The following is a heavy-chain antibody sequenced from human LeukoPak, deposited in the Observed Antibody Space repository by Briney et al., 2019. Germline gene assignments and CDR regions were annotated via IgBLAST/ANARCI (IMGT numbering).Heavy chain of an antibody. D-gene: IGHD2-2*01. CDR2: IKPNSGDT. CDR3: ARADSVPAGDYHYWYMDV. CDR1: GFTLTGYY. J-gene: IGHJ6*03. V-gene: IGHV1-2*02. Sequence: WASVKVSCKASGFTLTGYYMHWVRQDPRQGLQWMGWIKPNSGDTDYAQKFQGRVTMTRDTSISTVYMELSSLRSDDTAVYYCARADSVPAGDYHYWYMDVWGKGTTVTVSS.